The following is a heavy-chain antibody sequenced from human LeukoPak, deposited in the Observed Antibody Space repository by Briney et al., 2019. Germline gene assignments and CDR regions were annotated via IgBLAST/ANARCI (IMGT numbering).Heavy chain of an antibody. J-gene: IGHJ6*02. CDR2: INYNGESI. Sequence: GGSLRLSCAASGFTFSSYEMNWVRQAPGKGPEWLSYINYNGESIYYADSVKGRFTVSRDNARGSLSLQMNSLRGEDTAVYYCARRATVTYHGMAVWGQGITVTVSS. V-gene: IGHV3-48*03. D-gene: IGHD4-17*01. CDR3: ARRATVTYHGMAV. CDR1: GFTFSSYE.